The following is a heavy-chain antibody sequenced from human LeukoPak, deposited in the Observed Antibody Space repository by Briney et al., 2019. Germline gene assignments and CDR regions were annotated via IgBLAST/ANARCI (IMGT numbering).Heavy chain of an antibody. CDR1: GFTFSSYS. CDR3: ARGTGTTAYFDY. D-gene: IGHD1-1*01. V-gene: IGHV3-48*04. CDR2: ISSSSSSI. Sequence: PGGSLRLSCAASGFTFSSYSMNWVRQAPGKGLEWVSYISSSSSSIYYADSVKGRFTISRDNAKNSLYLQVNCLRAEDTAVYYCARGTGTTAYFDYWGQGTPVTVSS. J-gene: IGHJ4*02.